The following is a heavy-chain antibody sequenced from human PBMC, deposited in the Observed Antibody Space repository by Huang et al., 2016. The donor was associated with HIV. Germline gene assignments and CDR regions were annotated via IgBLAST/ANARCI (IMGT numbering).Heavy chain of an antibody. CDR1: GGSFSGYY. V-gene: IGHV4-34*01. J-gene: IGHJ4*02. D-gene: IGHD3-10*01. CDR3: ARAPHYGSGSYYY. CDR2: ITHSGST. Sequence: QVQLHQWGAGLLKPSETLSLTCAVYGGSFSGYYWSWIRQPPGKGLEWIGEITHSGSTNYKPSLKSRVTISEETSKNQFSLQLSSVTAADTAVYYCARAPHYGSGSYYYWGQGTLVTVSS.